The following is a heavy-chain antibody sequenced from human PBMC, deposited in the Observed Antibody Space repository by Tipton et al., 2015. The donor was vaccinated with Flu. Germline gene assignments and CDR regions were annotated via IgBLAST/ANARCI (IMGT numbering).Heavy chain of an antibody. CDR2: IYYSGST. D-gene: IGHD4-23*01. V-gene: IGHV4-39*07. J-gene: IGHJ4*02. Sequence: LRLSCTVSGGSISSSSYYWGWIRQPPGKGLEWIGSIYYSGSTYYNPSLKSRVTISVDTSKNQFSLKLSSVTAADTAVYYCARVGVVTPFDYWGQGTLVTVSS. CDR3: ARVGVVTPFDY. CDR1: GGSISSSSYY.